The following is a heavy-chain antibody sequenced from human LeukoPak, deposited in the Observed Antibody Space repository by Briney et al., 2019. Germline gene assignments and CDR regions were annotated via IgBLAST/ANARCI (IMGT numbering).Heavy chain of an antibody. Sequence: SETLSLTCSVSGGSISNYFWTWIRQPPGRGLEWIGYIYTSGSTYYNPSLKSRVTISVDTSKNRFSLKLSTVTAADTAVYYCARRPTGDPKFDYWGQGTLVTVSS. D-gene: IGHD7-27*01. CDR3: ARRPTGDPKFDY. J-gene: IGHJ4*02. CDR1: GGSISNYF. V-gene: IGHV4-4*08. CDR2: IYTSGST.